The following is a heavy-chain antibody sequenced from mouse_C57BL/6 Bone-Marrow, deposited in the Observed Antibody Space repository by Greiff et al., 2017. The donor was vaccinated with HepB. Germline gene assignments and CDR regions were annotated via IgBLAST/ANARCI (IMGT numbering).Heavy chain of an antibody. V-gene: IGHV5-16*01. CDR3: ARDNGSPWYFDY. CDR1: GFTFSDYY. D-gene: IGHD1-1*01. J-gene: IGHJ2*01. Sequence: EVMLVESEGGLVQPGSSMKLSCTASGFTFSDYYMAWVRQVPEKGLEWVANITYDGSSTYYLDSLKSRFIISRDNAKNILYLQMSSLKSEDTATYYCARDNGSPWYFDYWGQGTTLTVSS. CDR2: ITYDGSST.